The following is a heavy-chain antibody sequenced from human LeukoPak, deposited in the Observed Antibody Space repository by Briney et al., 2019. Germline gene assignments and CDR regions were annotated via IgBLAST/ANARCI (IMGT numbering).Heavy chain of an antibody. Sequence: GGSLRLSCAAPGFTFSSYSMNWVRQAPGKGLEWVSSIISSSSYICYADSVKGRFTISRDNAKNSLYLQMNSLRAEDTAVYYCASHYDYVRGSYRFAGYWGQGTLVTVSS. CDR1: GFTFSSYS. V-gene: IGHV3-21*01. D-gene: IGHD3-16*02. CDR2: IISSSSYI. CDR3: ASHYDYVRGSYRFAGY. J-gene: IGHJ4*02.